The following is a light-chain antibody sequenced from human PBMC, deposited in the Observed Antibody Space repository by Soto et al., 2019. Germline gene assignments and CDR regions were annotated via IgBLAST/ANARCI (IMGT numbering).Light chain of an antibody. CDR2: EDS. V-gene: IGLV2-23*01. J-gene: IGLJ3*02. Sequence: QSALTQPASVSGSPGQSITISCTGTSSDAGNYNFVSWYQQHPGKAPKVIIYEDSTRPSGVSNRISGSKSGNTASLTISGLQAEEEAGYYCCSYAGSSSSWVFGGGTKLTVL. CDR1: SSDAGNYNF. CDR3: CSYAGSSSSWV.